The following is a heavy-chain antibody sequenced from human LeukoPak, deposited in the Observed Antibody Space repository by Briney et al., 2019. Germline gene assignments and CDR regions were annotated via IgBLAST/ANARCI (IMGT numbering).Heavy chain of an antibody. CDR3: AREDYYYMDV. CDR1: GFTFSTFA. V-gene: IGHV3-23*01. CDR2: IFPSGGEI. Sequence: QPGGSLRLSCAASGFTFSTFAMIWVRQPPGKGLEWVSSIFPSGGEIHYADSVRGRFTISRDNSKSTLSLQMNSLRAEDTAVYYCAREDYYYMDVWGKGTTVTISS. J-gene: IGHJ6*03.